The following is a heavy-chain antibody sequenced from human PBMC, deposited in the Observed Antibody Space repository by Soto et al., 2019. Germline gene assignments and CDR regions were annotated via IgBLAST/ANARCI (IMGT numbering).Heavy chain of an antibody. Sequence: QMQLVQSGPEVKKPGTSVKVSCKASGFTFSSSAVQWVRQARGQRLEWIGWIVVGSGNTNYAQKFQERVTITSDMSTSTGYMELSSLSSEDTAVYYCAAAYDYGDYWKSDYWGQGTLVTVSS. D-gene: IGHD4-17*01. CDR2: IVVGSGNT. CDR1: GFTFSSSA. CDR3: AAAYDYGDYWKSDY. J-gene: IGHJ4*02. V-gene: IGHV1-58*01.